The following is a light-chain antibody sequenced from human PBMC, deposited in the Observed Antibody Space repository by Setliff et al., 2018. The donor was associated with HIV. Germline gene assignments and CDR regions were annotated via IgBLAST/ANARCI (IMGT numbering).Light chain of an antibody. CDR3: SSWTGSSTLM. Sequence: QSALTQPASVSGSPGQSITISCSGTSSDVGRYKFVAWYQQHPGKAPKLMIDEVSELPSGVSNRFSASKSGNTASLTISGLQAEDEADYYCSSWTGSSTLMFGTGTKVTVL. CDR2: EVS. CDR1: SSDVGRYKF. V-gene: IGLV2-14*02. J-gene: IGLJ1*01.